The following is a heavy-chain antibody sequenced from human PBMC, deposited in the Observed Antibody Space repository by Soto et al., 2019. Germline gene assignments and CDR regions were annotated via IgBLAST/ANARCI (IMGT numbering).Heavy chain of an antibody. CDR1: GGTFSSYA. V-gene: IGHV1-69*12. CDR3: ARGKDIVVVVAATPGGMDV. D-gene: IGHD2-15*01. Sequence: QVQLVQSGAEVKKPGSSVKVSCKASGGTFSSYAISWVRQAPGQGLEWMGGIIPIFGTANYAQKFQGRVTITADESTSTAYMELSSRRSEDTAVYYCARGKDIVVVVAATPGGMDVWGQGTTVTVSS. J-gene: IGHJ6*02. CDR2: IIPIFGTA.